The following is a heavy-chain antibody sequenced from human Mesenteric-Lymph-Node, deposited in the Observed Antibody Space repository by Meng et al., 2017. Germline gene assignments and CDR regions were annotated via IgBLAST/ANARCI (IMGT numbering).Heavy chain of an antibody. CDR2: IYSGGST. Sequence: GESLKISCAASGFTVSSNYMSWVRQAPGKGLEWVSVIYSGGSTYYADSVKGRFTISRDNSKNTLYLQMNSLRAEDTAVYYCARGQSYYDSSGYYYESPRHWGQGTLVTVSS. D-gene: IGHD3-22*01. V-gene: IGHV3-66*02. CDR1: GFTVSSNY. J-gene: IGHJ4*02. CDR3: ARGQSYYDSSGYYYESPRH.